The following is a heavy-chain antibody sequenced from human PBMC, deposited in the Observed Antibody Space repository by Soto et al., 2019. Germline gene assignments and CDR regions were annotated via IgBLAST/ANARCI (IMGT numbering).Heavy chain of an antibody. D-gene: IGHD3-16*02. CDR2: IDWDDDK. J-gene: IGHJ4*02. Sequence: SGPTLVNPTQTLTLTCSFSGFSLSTNGMCVGWIRQPPGKALEWLALIDWDDDKYYNTPLKTRLSISKDTSKNQVVLTMTHMDPLDTATYFCARFVWGSYRTGYYFDSWGQGXLVTVYS. CDR1: GFSLSTNGMC. V-gene: IGHV2-70*13. CDR3: ARFVWGSYRTGYYFDS.